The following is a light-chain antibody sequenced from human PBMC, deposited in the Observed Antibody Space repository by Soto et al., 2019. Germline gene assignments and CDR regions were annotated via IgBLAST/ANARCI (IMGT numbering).Light chain of an antibody. CDR1: SNDVGGYNF. CDR2: DVS. CDR3: SSYAGSYTLV. Sequence: QSALTQPRSVSGSPGQSVTISCTGTSNDVGGYNFVTWYQQHPDKVPKLFIYDVSRRPSGVPDRFSGSKSGNTASLTISGLQAEDEADYYCSSYAGSYTLVFGGGTKLTVL. J-gene: IGLJ2*01. V-gene: IGLV2-11*01.